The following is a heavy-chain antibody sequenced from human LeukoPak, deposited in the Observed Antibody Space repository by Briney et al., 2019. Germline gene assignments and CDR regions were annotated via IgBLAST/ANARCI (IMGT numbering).Heavy chain of an antibody. CDR1: GYTFTSYG. CDR2: ISAYNGNT. J-gene: IGHJ5*02. D-gene: IGHD3-9*01. Sequence: ASVKVSCKASGYTFTSYGISWVRQAPGQGLEWMGWISAYNGNTNYAQKLQGRVTMTTDTSTSTAYMELRSLTFDDTAIYYCAKDWHILTGRNCFDPWGQGTLVTVSS. CDR3: AKDWHILTGRNCFDP. V-gene: IGHV1-18*01.